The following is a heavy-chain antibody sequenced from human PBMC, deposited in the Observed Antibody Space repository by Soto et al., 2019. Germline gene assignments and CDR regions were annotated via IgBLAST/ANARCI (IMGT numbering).Heavy chain of an antibody. D-gene: IGHD6-19*01. J-gene: IGHJ6*03. Sequence: QDQLVQSGVEVKKPGASVKVSCKASGYSFTNYGITWVRQAPGQGLEWMGWISAYNGNTNYAQKFQGRVTLTTDASKSKAYLELRSLRSDDTAVYYCARDRGVAPPVAGNTHYYYYMDVWGKGTTVTVSS. CDR1: GYSFTNYG. CDR2: ISAYNGNT. V-gene: IGHV1-18*01. CDR3: ARDRGVAPPVAGNTHYYYYMDV.